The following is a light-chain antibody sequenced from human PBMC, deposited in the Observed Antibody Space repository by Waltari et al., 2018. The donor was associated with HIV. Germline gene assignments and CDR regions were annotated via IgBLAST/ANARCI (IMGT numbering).Light chain of an antibody. CDR1: TSNIGANYD. Sequence: QSVLTQPPSVSGAPGQRVIISCTGNTSNIGANYDVHWYLHLPGSAPKLLMVGNDNRPSGVPARFSGSKSGASASLAITKLQAEDEAVYYCQSYDSGLNGPVFGGGTKLTVL. CDR2: GND. V-gene: IGLV1-40*01. J-gene: IGLJ2*01. CDR3: QSYDSGLNGPV.